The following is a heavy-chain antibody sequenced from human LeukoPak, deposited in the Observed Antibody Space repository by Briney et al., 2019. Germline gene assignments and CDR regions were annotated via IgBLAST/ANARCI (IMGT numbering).Heavy chain of an antibody. CDR1: GYSFTSYW. V-gene: IGHV3-23*01. D-gene: IGHD1-1*01. CDR3: APRTGTGFDY. Sequence: GESLKISCKGSGYSFTSYWIGWVRQAPGKGLEWVSAISGSGGSTYYAGSVKGRFTISRDNSKNTLYLQMNSLRAEDTAVYYCAPRTGTGFDYWGQGTLVTVSS. J-gene: IGHJ4*02. CDR2: ISGSGGST.